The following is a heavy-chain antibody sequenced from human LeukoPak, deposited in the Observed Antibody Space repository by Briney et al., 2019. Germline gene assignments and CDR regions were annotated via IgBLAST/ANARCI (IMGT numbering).Heavy chain of an antibody. CDR1: GGTFSSYA. Sequence: VASVKVSCKASGGTFSSYAISWVRQAPGQGLEWMGGIIPIFGTANYAQKFQGRVTITTDESTSTAYMELGSLRSEDTAVYYCARVGYYDSSGYPYYFDYWGQGTLVTVSS. J-gene: IGHJ4*02. D-gene: IGHD3-22*01. CDR3: ARVGYYDSSGYPYYFDY. V-gene: IGHV1-69*05. CDR2: IIPIFGTA.